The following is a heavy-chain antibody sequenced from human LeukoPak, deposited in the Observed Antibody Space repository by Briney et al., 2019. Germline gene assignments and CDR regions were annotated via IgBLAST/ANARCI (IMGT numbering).Heavy chain of an antibody. J-gene: IGHJ4*01. CDR3: ATDLLTYSGRYPVY. CDR1: GFTFSSYW. CDR2: INGDGRIL. D-gene: IGHD1-26*01. Sequence: GGSLRLSCAASGFTFSSYWMHWVRQVPGMGLVWVSRINGDGRILSHVDSVKGRFTISRDKAKNTLYLQRNSLRAQDTAVYYCATDLLTYSGRYPVYWGQGTPVTVSS. V-gene: IGHV3-74*01.